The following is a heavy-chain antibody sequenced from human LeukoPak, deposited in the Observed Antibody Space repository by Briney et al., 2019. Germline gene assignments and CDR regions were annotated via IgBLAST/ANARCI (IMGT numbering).Heavy chain of an antibody. CDR3: ARRGPNWGFFDY. CDR1: GFTFSNHA. Sequence: GGSLRLSCAASGFTFSNHAMSWARQAPGKGLEWVSTISGSGDSTYYADSVKGRFTISGDNSKNTLYLQMNSLRAEDTAVYYCARRGPNWGFFDYWGRGTLVTASS. CDR2: ISGSGDST. J-gene: IGHJ4*02. V-gene: IGHV3-23*01. D-gene: IGHD7-27*01.